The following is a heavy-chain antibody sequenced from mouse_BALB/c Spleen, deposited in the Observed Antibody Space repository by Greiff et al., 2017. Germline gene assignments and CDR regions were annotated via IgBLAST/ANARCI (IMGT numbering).Heavy chain of an antibody. CDR1: GYTFTSYW. V-gene: IGHV1-7*01. J-gene: IGHJ3*01. CDR3: ARGGAIKGAY. Sequence: QVQLKESGAELAKPGASVKMSCKASGYTFTSYWMHWVKQRPGQGLEWIGYINPSTGYTEYNQKFKDKATLTADKSSSTAYMQLSSLTSEDSAVYYCARGGAIKGAYWGQGTLVTVSA. CDR2: INPSTGYT.